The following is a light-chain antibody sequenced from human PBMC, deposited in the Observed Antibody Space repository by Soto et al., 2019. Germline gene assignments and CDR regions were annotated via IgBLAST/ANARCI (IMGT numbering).Light chain of an antibody. V-gene: IGKV1-5*01. CDR2: DAS. CDR3: LQYNSYPVG. Sequence: DIQMTQSPSTLSASVGDRVTITCRASQSTSSWLAWYQQKPGKAPKLLIYDASSLESGVPSRFSGSGSGTEFTLTISSLQPDDFATYYCLQYNSYPVGFGQGTKVEIK. CDR1: QSTSSW. J-gene: IGKJ1*01.